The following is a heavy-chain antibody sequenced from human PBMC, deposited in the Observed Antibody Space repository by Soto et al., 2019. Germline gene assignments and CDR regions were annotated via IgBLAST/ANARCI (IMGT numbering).Heavy chain of an antibody. V-gene: IGHV1-24*01. CDR1: GHTLTELS. J-gene: IGHJ4*02. D-gene: IGHD5-12*01. Sequence: QVQLVQSGAEVKKPGASVKVSCRISGHTLTELSVHWVRQAPGKGLEWMGGFDPEDGEIIHAKKFQGRVTMTEDTSADSAYMEVSSLTSEDTAVYYCVAGGTRWLRSPFDYWGQGTLVTVSS. CDR3: VAGGTRWLRSPFDY. CDR2: FDPEDGEI.